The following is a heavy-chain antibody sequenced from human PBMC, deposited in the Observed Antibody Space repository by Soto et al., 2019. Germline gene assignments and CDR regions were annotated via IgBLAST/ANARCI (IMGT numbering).Heavy chain of an antibody. J-gene: IGHJ4*02. CDR3: ARAPITIFGVVDY. CDR1: GFTFSSYW. Sequence: GGSLRLSCAASGFTFSSYWMSWVRQAPGKGLEWVANIKQDGSEKYYVDSVKGRFTISRDNAKNSLYLQMNSLRAEDTAVYYCARAPITIFGVVDYWRQGTLVTVSS. V-gene: IGHV3-7*01. CDR2: IKQDGSEK. D-gene: IGHD3-3*01.